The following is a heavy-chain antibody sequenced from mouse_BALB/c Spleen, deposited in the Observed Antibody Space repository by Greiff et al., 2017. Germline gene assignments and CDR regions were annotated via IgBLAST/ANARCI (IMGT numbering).Heavy chain of an antibody. D-gene: IGHD1-1*02. V-gene: IGHV3-2*02. CDR1: GYSITSDYA. CDR3: ARSGWEYAMDY. Sequence: EVMLVESGPGLVKPSQSLSLTCTVTGYSITSDYAWNWIRQFPGNKLEWMGYISYSGSTSYNPSLKSRISITRDTSKNQFFLRLNSVTTEDTATYYCARSGWEYAMDYWGQGTSVTVSS. CDR2: ISYSGST. J-gene: IGHJ4*01.